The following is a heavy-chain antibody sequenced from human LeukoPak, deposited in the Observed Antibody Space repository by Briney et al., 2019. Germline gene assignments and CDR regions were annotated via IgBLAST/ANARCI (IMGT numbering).Heavy chain of an antibody. CDR1: GGSISSGDHY. CDR2: IYYSGSS. CDR3: AREVEQLGNNWFDP. J-gene: IGHJ5*02. V-gene: IGHV4-30-4*01. Sequence: PSQTLSLTCTVSGGSISSGDHYWSWIRQPPGKGLEWIGYIYYSGSSYYNPSLKGRLTISVDTSKNQFSLKLSSVTAADTAVYYCAREVEQLGNNWFDPWGQGTLVTVSS. D-gene: IGHD6-13*01.